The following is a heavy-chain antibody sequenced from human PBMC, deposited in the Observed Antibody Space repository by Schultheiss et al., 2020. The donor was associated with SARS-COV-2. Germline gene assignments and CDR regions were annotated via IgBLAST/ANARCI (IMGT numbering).Heavy chain of an antibody. CDR3: ARATYGRDGYIKGFDY. J-gene: IGHJ4*02. CDR1: GGSINSHY. V-gene: IGHV4-59*11. Sequence: SETLSLTCTVSGGSINSHYWSWIRQPPGKGLEWIGYIYYSGSTNYNPSLKSRVTISVDTSKNQFSLKLSSVTAADTAVYYCARATYGRDGYIKGFDYWGQGTLVTVSS. D-gene: IGHD5-24*01. CDR2: IYYSGST.